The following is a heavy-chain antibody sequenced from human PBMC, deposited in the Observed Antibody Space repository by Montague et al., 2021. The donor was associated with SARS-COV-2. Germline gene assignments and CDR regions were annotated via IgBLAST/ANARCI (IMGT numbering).Heavy chain of an antibody. CDR2: IYYSGSN. J-gene: IGHJ4*02. V-gene: IGHV4-59*01. CDR3: ARSLDSSRTYYLPY. Sequence: SETLSLTCSVSGGSIGSYYWSWLRQSPGKGLEWIGHIYYSGSNTYSPSLQSRVTISIDTPKNQFSLKLSSVTAADTAVYFCARSLDSSRTYYLPYWGQGTLVTVSS. D-gene: IGHD3-10*01. CDR1: GGSIGSYY.